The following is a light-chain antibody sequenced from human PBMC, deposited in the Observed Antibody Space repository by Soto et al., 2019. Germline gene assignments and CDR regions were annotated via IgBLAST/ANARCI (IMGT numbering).Light chain of an antibody. J-gene: IGKJ1*01. Sequence: DIQMTQSPSSLSASVGDRVTITCRASQSISSYLNWYQQKPGKAPKLLIYAASSLQSGVPSRFSGSGSGTVFTLTISSLQAEDSAVYFCQQYNNWPTWTFGQGTKVEIK. CDR2: AAS. CDR1: QSISSY. CDR3: QQYNNWPTWT. V-gene: IGKV1-39*01.